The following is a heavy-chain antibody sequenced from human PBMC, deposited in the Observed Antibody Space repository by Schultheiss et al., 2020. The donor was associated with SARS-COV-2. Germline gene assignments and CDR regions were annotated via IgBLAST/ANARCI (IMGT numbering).Heavy chain of an antibody. CDR2: ISAYNGNT. V-gene: IGHV1-18*01. Sequence: ASVKVSCKASGYTFTSYGISWVRQAPGQGLKWMGWISAYNGNTNYAQKLQGRVTMTTDTSTSTAYMELRSLRSDDTAVYYCTREWPWYSSGWYGDYYGMDVWGQGTTVTVSS. D-gene: IGHD6-19*01. CDR1: GYTFTSYG. CDR3: TREWPWYSSGWYGDYYGMDV. J-gene: IGHJ6*02.